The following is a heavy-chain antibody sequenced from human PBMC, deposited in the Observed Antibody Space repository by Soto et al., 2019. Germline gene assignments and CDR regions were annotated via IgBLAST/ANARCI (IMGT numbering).Heavy chain of an antibody. Sequence: QVQLVQSGAEVKKPGSSVKVSCKASGGTFSSDVISWVRQVPGQGLEWLGGISPIFGTANYAQKFQGRVTITADESSSTAYMDLSSLRSDDTAVYYCARELVTVTTLGYFDYWGHGTLVNVSS. CDR3: ARELVTVTTLGYFDY. V-gene: IGHV1-69*01. CDR2: ISPIFGTA. D-gene: IGHD4-17*01. J-gene: IGHJ4*01. CDR1: GGTFSSDV.